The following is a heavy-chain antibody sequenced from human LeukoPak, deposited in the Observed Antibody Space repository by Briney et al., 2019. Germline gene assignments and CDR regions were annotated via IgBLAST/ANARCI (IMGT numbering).Heavy chain of an antibody. V-gene: IGHV3-30*18. CDR2: ISYDGSNK. Sequence: AGGSLRLSCAASGFTFSSYGMHWVRQAPGKGLEWVAVISYDGSNKYYADSVKGRFTISRDNSKNTLYLQMNSLRAEDTAVYYCAKDGLDYYYDSSGYSSFLDYWGQGTLVTVSS. CDR3: AKDGLDYYYDSSGYSSFLDY. CDR1: GFTFSSYG. J-gene: IGHJ4*02. D-gene: IGHD3-22*01.